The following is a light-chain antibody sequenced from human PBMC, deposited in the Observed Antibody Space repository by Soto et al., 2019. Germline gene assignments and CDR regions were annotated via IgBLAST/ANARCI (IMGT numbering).Light chain of an antibody. CDR3: QRRSNWPH. CDR1: QSISNY. Sequence: EIVLTQSPATLSLSPVERATLSCRASQSISNYLAWYQQKPGQAPRLLIYDASNRATGIPARFSGSGSGTDFSLTISRLEPEDFAVYYCQRRSNWPHFGQGTRLEI. J-gene: IGKJ5*01. V-gene: IGKV3-11*01. CDR2: DAS.